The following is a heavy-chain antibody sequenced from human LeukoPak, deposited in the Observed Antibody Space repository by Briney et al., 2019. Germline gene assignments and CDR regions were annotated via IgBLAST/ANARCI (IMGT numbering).Heavy chain of an antibody. J-gene: IGHJ6*02. Sequence: PGGSLRLSCAASGFTFDDYAMHWVRQAPGKGLEWVSGISWNSGSIGYADSVKGRFTISRDNAKNSLYLQMNSLRAEDTALYYCAKDIIVATTRSGGMDVWGQGTTVTVSS. CDR1: GFTFDDYA. V-gene: IGHV3-9*01. CDR3: AKDIIVATTRSGGMDV. CDR2: ISWNSGSI. D-gene: IGHD5-12*01.